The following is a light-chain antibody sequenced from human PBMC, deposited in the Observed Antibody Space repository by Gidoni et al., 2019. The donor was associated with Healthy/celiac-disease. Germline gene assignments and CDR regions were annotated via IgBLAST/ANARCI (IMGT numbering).Light chain of an antibody. J-gene: IGKJ1*01. Sequence: EIVLPSSPATLSVSPGESATLSCRASQSVSSNLAWYQQKPGQAPRLLIYGASTRATGIPARFSGSGSGTEFTLTISSLQSEDIGVYYCQQYNNWPRTFGQGTKVVIK. CDR1: QSVSSN. CDR2: GAS. CDR3: QQYNNWPRT. V-gene: IGKV3-15*01.